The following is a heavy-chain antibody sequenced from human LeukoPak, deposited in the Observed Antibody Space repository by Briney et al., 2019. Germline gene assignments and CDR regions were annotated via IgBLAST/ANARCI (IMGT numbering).Heavy chain of an antibody. Sequence: ASVKVSCKASGYTFTSYAMNWVRQAPGQGLEWMGWINPNSGGTNYAQKFQGRVTMTRDTSISTAYMELSRLRSDDTALYYCARGGGAWSFDYWGQGTLVTVSS. CDR2: INPNSGGT. CDR3: ARGGGAWSFDY. V-gene: IGHV1-2*02. CDR1: GYTFTSYA. D-gene: IGHD6-19*01. J-gene: IGHJ4*02.